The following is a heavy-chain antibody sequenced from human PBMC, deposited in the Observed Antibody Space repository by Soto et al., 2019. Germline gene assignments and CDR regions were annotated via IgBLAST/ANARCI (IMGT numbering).Heavy chain of an antibody. CDR3: AKYRRTDAEGYRLDF. CDR1: GASINNYY. CDR2: VYYTVSTST. D-gene: IGHD5-12*01. Sequence: SETLSLTCSVSGASINNYYWSWIRQPPGKGLEWIGYVYYTVSTSTKYNPSLQSRVAMSVDSSKNQFSLKLTSMTAADTAIYYCAKYRRTDAEGYRLDFWCPGTLDTLS. J-gene: IGHJ4*02. V-gene: IGHV4-59*01.